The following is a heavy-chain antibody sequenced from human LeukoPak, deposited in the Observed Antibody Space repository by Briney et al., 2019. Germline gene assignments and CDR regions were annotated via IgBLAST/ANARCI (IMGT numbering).Heavy chain of an antibody. J-gene: IGHJ4*02. CDR1: GFTFSSYA. Sequence: GGSLRLSCAASGFTFSSYAMSWVRQAPGKGLEWVSAISGSGGGTYYADSVKGRFTISRDNSKNTLYLQMNSLRAEDTAVYYCAKDQMVRGVIISLPDYWGQGTLVTVSS. D-gene: IGHD3-10*01. CDR3: AKDQMVRGVIISLPDY. V-gene: IGHV3-23*01. CDR2: ISGSGGGT.